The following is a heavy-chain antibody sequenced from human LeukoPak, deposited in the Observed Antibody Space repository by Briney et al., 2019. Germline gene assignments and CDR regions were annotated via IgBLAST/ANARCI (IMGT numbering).Heavy chain of an antibody. CDR2: MNPNSGNT. V-gene: IGHV1-8*02. D-gene: IGHD6-13*01. CDR1: GYTFTSYG. CDR3: ARGVRDSSSWYDYYYYYGMDV. J-gene: IGHJ6*02. Sequence: GASVKVSCKASGYTFTSYGISWVRQAPGQGLEWMGWMNPNSGNTGYAQKFQGRVTMTRNTSISTAYMELSSLRSEDTAVYYCARGVRDSSSWYDYYYYYGMDVWGQGTTVTVSS.